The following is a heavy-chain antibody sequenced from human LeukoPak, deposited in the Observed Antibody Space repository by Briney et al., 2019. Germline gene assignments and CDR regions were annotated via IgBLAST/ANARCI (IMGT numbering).Heavy chain of an antibody. Sequence: KVLESLAYIYSRRTTTYHPSLKTRVTISVDTSKNQFSLKLSSVTAADTAVYYCARGIAADYWGQGTLVTVSA. CDR3: ARGIAADY. D-gene: IGHD6-13*01. V-gene: IGHV4-59*01. CDR2: IYSRRTT. J-gene: IGHJ4*02.